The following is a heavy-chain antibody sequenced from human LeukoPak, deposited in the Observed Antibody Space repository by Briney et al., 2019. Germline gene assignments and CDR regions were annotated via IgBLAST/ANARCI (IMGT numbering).Heavy chain of an antibody. Sequence: WETLSLTCTVSSATISNYYLHWLRQSPGKELDWIGYIQNTGGTNYNPSLKSRVSISKDTSKNQFCLQVRSVTAADTAVYYCVKHGSGWSFDYWGQGTLVTVSS. CDR2: IQNTGGT. CDR3: VKHGSGWSFDY. J-gene: IGHJ4*02. D-gene: IGHD6-19*01. V-gene: IGHV4-59*01. CDR1: SATISNYY.